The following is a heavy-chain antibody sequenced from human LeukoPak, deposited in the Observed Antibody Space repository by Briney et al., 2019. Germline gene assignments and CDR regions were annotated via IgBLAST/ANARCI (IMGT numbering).Heavy chain of an antibody. CDR3: ARGCGDFGAGPAYYYYYYMDV. V-gene: IGHV1-69*05. D-gene: IGHD3-3*01. CDR2: IIPIFGTA. Sequence: GASVKVSCKASGGTFSSYAISWVRQAPGQGLEWMGGIIPIFGTANYAQKFQGRVTITTDESTSTAYMELSSLRSEDTAVYYCARGCGDFGAGPAYYYYYYMDVWGKGTTVTVSS. J-gene: IGHJ6*03. CDR1: GGTFSSYA.